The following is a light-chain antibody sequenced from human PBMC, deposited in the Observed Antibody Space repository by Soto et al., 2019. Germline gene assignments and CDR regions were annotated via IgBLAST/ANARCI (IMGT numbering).Light chain of an antibody. CDR3: QQYNNWPPWT. Sequence: ERVMTQSAATLSVTPGEGATLSCRASQSVSSKLAWYQQKPGQAPRLLIYDASNRATGIPARFSGSESGTEFTLTISSLQSEDFAVYYCQQYNNWPPWTFGQGTKVDIK. CDR2: DAS. CDR1: QSVSSK. V-gene: IGKV3D-15*01. J-gene: IGKJ1*01.